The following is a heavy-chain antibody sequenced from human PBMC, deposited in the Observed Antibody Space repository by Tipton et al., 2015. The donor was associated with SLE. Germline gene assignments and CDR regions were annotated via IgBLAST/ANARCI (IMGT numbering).Heavy chain of an antibody. Sequence: LRLSCTVSGGSITSSSYFWGWIRQPPGKGLEWIGTIFYTGSTYYNPSLRSRVTMSADTSKNQFSLTLRSVTAADTAVYYCARSVLIVYDAFDIWGQGTKVSVSS. CDR3: ARSVLIVYDAFDI. J-gene: IGHJ3*02. V-gene: IGHV4-39*07. D-gene: IGHD2/OR15-2a*01. CDR1: GGSITSSSYF. CDR2: IFYTGST.